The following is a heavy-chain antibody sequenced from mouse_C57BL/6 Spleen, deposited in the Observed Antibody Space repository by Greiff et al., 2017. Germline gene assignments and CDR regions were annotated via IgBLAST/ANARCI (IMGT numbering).Heavy chain of an antibody. CDR2: IYPGSGST. CDR1: GYTFTSYW. D-gene: IGHD3-2*02. CDR3: AREKLDSSGYVRFAY. V-gene: IGHV1-55*01. Sequence: QVQLQQPGAELVKPGASVKMSCKASGYTFTSYWITWVKQRPGQGLEWIGDIYPGSGSTNYNEKFKSKATLTVDTSSSTAYMQLSSLTSEDSAVYYCAREKLDSSGYVRFAYWGQGTLVTVSA. J-gene: IGHJ3*01.